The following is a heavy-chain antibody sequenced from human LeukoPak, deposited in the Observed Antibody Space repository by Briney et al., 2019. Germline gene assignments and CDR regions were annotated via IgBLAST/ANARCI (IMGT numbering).Heavy chain of an antibody. J-gene: IGHJ4*02. CDR3: ARGPVGYRPSDY. D-gene: IGHD3-16*02. Sequence: PGGSLRLSCAASGFTFSSYGMHWVRQAPGKGLEWVAVIWYDGSNKYYADSVKGRFTISRDNSKNTLYLQMNSLGAEDTAVYYCARGPVGYRPSDYWGQGTLVTVSS. CDR2: IWYDGSNK. CDR1: GFTFSSYG. V-gene: IGHV3-33*01.